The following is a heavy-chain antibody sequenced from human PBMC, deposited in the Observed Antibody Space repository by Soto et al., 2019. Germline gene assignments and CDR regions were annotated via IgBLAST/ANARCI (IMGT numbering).Heavy chain of an antibody. Sequence: QVHLVESGGGVVQAGRSLRLSCTASGLTFTSYAIHWVRQAPGKGLEWVSLISEDGGNKYFAESVRGRFLISRDNSKNIFYLQTQSLRREDRVVYFGASRPTSPVSPREYGGQGPLVTVSS. CDR1: GLTFTSYA. J-gene: IGHJ4*02. CDR3: ASRPTSPVSPREY. D-gene: IGHD6-19*01. CDR2: ISEDGGNK. V-gene: IGHV3-30-3*01.